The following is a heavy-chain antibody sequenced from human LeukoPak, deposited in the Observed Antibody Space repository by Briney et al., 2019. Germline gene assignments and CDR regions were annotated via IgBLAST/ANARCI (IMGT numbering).Heavy chain of an antibody. CDR2: IIPILGIA. CDR3: ARDTFGGVIVPHDY. V-gene: IGHV1-69*04. Sequence: GSSVKVSCKASGGTFSSYAISWVRQAPGQGLEWMGRIIPILGIANYAQKFQGRVTITADKSTSTAYMELSSLRSEDTAVYCCARDTFGGVIVPHDYWGQGTLVTVSS. CDR1: GGTFSSYA. D-gene: IGHD3-16*02. J-gene: IGHJ4*02.